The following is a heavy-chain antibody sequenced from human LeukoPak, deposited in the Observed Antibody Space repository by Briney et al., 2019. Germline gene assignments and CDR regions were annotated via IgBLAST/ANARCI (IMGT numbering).Heavy chain of an antibody. J-gene: IGHJ3*02. D-gene: IGHD3-10*01. CDR2: IRFDGSNK. CDR1: GFTFSNYG. CDR3: AKTYGSGSYKRDAFDI. Sequence: GGSLRLSCAASGFTFSNYGVHWVRQAPGKGLEWVSFIRFDGSNKYYADSVKGRFTISRDNSKNTLYLQMNSLRAEDTAVYYCAKTYGSGSYKRDAFDIWGQGTMVTVSS. V-gene: IGHV3-30*02.